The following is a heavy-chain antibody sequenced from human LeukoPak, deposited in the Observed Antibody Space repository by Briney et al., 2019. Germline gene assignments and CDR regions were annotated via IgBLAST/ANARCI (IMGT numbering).Heavy chain of an antibody. CDR1: GGSFSGYY. D-gene: IGHD3-3*01. Sequence: PSETMSLTCAVYGGSFSGYYWSWIRQPPGKGLEWIGEINHSGSTNYNPSLKSRVTISVDTSKNQFSLKLSSVTAADTAVYYCARGFLYYDFWSGFGLYYYTDVWGKGTTVTVSS. CDR2: INHSGST. J-gene: IGHJ6*03. V-gene: IGHV4-34*01. CDR3: ARGFLYYDFWSGFGLYYYTDV.